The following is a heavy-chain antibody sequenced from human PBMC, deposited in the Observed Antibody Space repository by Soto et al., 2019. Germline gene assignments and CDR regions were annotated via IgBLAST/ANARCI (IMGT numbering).Heavy chain of an antibody. D-gene: IGHD6-25*01. J-gene: IGHJ6*02. Sequence: GGSLRLSCAASGFTFSSYAMNWVRQAPGKGLEWVSAISGSGGSTYYADSVKGRFTISRDNSKNTLYLQMNSLRAEDTAVYYCATRRGAARYYYYGMDVWGQGTTVTVSS. CDR2: ISGSGGST. CDR1: GFTFSSYA. V-gene: IGHV3-23*01. CDR3: ATRRGAARYYYYGMDV.